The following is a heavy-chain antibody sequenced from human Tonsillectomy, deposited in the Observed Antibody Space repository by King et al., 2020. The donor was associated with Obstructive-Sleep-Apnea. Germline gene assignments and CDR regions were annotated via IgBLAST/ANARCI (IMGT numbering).Heavy chain of an antibody. CDR3: ARDNGVFDY. Sequence: QLVQSGGGLVQPGGALILSCAASGCSFISYWMSWVRQAPGKGLKWVANINQNGSEKYYVDSVKGRFTISRDNAKNSLYLQMNSLSAEDTAVYYCARDNGVFDYWGQGTLVTVSS. J-gene: IGHJ4*02. CDR1: GCSFISYW. D-gene: IGHD2-8*01. V-gene: IGHV3-7*01. CDR2: INQNGSEK.